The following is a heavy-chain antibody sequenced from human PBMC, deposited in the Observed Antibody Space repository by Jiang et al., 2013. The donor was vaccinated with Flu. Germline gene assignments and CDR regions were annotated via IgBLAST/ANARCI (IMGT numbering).Heavy chain of an antibody. CDR2: MYDGSNK. CDR3: AKMRSRFDYGAEGLFDS. Sequence: GVVQPGGSLRLSCAASGFTFSDYGMHWVRQAPGKGLEWVAFMYDGSNKYYGDSVKGRFTISRDNYKNTLFLQMNSLRTADTAVYYCAKMRSRFDYGAEGLFDSWGQGTLVIVS. D-gene: IGHD4-17*01. CDR1: GFTFSDYG. V-gene: IGHV3-30*02. J-gene: IGHJ4*02.